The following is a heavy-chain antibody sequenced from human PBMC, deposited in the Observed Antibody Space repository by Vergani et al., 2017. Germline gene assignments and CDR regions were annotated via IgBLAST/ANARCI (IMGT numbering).Heavy chain of an antibody. CDR3: AKAKSRVLTRSSMDY. D-gene: IGHD2/OR15-2a*01. J-gene: IGHJ4*02. V-gene: IGHV3-23*01. Sequence: EVQLLESGGGLVQPGGSLRLSCVASGFTFSSYAMSWVRQAPGGGLEWVSTIGTSGGSTYYAESVKGRFTVSRDNSKNTLYLQMNSLRAEDTAVYYCAKAKSRVLTRSSMDYWGQGTLVTVSS. CDR2: IGTSGGST. CDR1: GFTFSSYA.